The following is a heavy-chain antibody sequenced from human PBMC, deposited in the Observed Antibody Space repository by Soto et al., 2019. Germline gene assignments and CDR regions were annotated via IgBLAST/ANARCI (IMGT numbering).Heavy chain of an antibody. Sequence: PGESLKISCKCSGYSFTSYLIVLVRPLHGKGLEWMGIIYPGDSDTRYSPSFQGQVTISADKSISTAYLQWSSLKASDTAMYYCERHVRGSDVLGMDVWGQGTTVTVSS. D-gene: IGHD6-19*01. J-gene: IGHJ6*02. CDR1: GYSFTSYL. V-gene: IGHV5-51*01. CDR2: IYPGDSDT. CDR3: ERHVRGSDVLGMDV.